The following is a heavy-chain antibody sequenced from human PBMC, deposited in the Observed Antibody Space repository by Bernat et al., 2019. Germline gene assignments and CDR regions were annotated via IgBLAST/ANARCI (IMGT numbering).Heavy chain of an antibody. CDR1: GFTFGDYA. J-gene: IGHJ4*02. Sequence: EVQMVESGGDLVKPGRSLRLSCTASGFTFGDYAMSWFRQAPGKGLEWVGFIRSKPYGGATEYAASVKGRFTISRDDPQSIAYLQMNSLKTEDTAVYYCAIPIVGSGWSRDFDCWGQGTLVTVSS. V-gene: IGHV3-49*05. CDR3: AIPIVGSGWSRDFDC. D-gene: IGHD6-19*01. CDR2: IRSKPYGGAT.